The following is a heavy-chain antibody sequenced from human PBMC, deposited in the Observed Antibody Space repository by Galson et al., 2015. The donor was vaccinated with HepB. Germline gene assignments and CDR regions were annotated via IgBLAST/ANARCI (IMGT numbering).Heavy chain of an antibody. V-gene: IGHV5-51*01. J-gene: IGHJ5*02. CDR2: IYPGDSDT. CDR3: ARLLPRLIAAAGKNNWFDP. Sequence: QSGAEVTKPGESLKISCKGSGYSFTSYWIGWVRQMPGKGLEWMGIIYPGDSDTKYSPSFQGQVTISADKSISTAYLQWSSLKASDTAMYYCARLLPRLIAAAGKNNWFDPWGQGTLVTVSS. D-gene: IGHD6-13*01. CDR1: GYSFTSYW.